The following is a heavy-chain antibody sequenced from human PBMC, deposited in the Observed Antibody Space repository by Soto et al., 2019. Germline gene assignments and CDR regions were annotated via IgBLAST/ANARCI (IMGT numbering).Heavy chain of an antibody. CDR1: GYSFAGNY. CDR3: ARDSHYDILTGYSRNAFDM. Sequence: QVQLVQSGAEVKKPGASVRVSCKTSGYSFAGNYLHWVRQAPGQGLDWMGWINPNSGGTIYAQRFQGRVTMTRDTSISTAYMVLTSLRSDDTAVYYCARDSHYDILTGYSRNAFDMWGRGTVVTVSS. J-gene: IGHJ3*02. D-gene: IGHD3-9*01. CDR2: INPNSGGT. V-gene: IGHV1-2*02.